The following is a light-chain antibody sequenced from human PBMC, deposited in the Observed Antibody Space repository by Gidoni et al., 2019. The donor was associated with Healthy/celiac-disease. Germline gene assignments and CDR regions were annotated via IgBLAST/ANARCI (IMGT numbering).Light chain of an antibody. CDR2: DAS. CDR3: QQRSNWPPLYT. J-gene: IGKJ2*01. CDR1: QSVSSY. V-gene: IGKV3-11*01. Sequence: EIVLTQSPATLSLSPGERATLSCRASQSVSSYLAWYQQKPGQAPRLLIYDASNRATGIPARFSGSGSGTDFTRTISSLEPEDFAVYYCQQRSNWPPLYTFGQVTKLEIK.